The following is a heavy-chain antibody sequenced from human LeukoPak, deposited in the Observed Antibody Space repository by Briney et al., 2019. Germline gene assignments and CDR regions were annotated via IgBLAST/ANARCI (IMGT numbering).Heavy chain of an antibody. V-gene: IGHV3-9*01. CDR3: APLTGTTSGVDY. CDR2: ISWNSGSI. J-gene: IGHJ4*02. CDR1: GFTFDDYA. Sequence: PGRSLRLSYAATGFTFDDYAMHWVRQAPGKGLEWVSGISWNSGSIGYADSVKGRFTISRDNAKNSLYLQMNSLRAEDTALYYCAPLTGTTSGVDYWGQGTLVTVSS. D-gene: IGHD1-20*01.